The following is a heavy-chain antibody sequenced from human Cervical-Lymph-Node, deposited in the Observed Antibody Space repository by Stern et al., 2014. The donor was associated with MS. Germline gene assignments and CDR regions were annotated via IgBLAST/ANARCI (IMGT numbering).Heavy chain of an antibody. D-gene: IGHD6-13*01. Sequence: LVQSGAEVTKPGYSVKVSCKASGGTFSKFPSSWVRQAPGQGLEWMGGIFPVSGTPTYSQVCRGSVQITADFSTSTVYMELSSLRSDDTAVYYCSLSSETSDRWYSLGYDLWGQGTLVTVSS. J-gene: IGHJ5*02. CDR2: IFPVSGTP. CDR1: GGTFSKFP. CDR3: SLSSETSDRWYSLGYDL. V-gene: IGHV1-69*01.